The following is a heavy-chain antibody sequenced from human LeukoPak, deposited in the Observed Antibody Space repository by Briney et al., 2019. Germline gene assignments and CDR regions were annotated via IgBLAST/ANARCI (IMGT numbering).Heavy chain of an antibody. CDR1: GFTFSSYA. V-gene: IGHV3-23*01. CDR3: ARDRRGSSGRGPHSFDY. Sequence: PGGSVRLSCAASGFTFSSYAMSWVRQAPGKGLEWVSAVSGSGRSTYYADSVKGRFTISRDNSMNTLYLQMNSLRAEDTAVYYCARDRRGSSGRGPHSFDYWGQGTLVTVSS. D-gene: IGHD6-6*01. J-gene: IGHJ4*02. CDR2: VSGSGRST.